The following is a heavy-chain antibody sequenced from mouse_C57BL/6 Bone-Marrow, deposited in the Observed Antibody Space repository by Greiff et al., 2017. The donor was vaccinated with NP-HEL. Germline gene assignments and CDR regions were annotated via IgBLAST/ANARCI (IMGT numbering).Heavy chain of an antibody. CDR1: GFSLSTSGMG. CDR2: IYWDDDK. D-gene: IGHD3-3*01. Sequence: QVQLKESGPGILQSSQTLSLTCSFSGFSLSTSGMGVSWIRQPSGKGLEWLAHIYWDDDKRYNPSLKSRLTISKDTSRNQVFLKITSVDTADTATYYWARRAGDSARGFAYWGQGTLVTVSA. V-gene: IGHV8-12*01. J-gene: IGHJ3*01. CDR3: ARRAGDSARGFAY.